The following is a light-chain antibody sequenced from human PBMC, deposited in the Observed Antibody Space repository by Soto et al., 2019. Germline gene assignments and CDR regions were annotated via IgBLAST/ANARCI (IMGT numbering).Light chain of an antibody. CDR3: SSYTSSSTLV. CDR2: DVS. Sequence: QSALTQPASVSGSPGQSITISCTGTSSDVGGYNYVSWCQQHPGKAPKLMIYDVSNRPSGVSNRFSGSKSGNTASLTISGPQAEDEADYYCSSYTSSSTLVFGTGTKVTAL. CDR1: SSDVGGYNY. J-gene: IGLJ1*01. V-gene: IGLV2-14*01.